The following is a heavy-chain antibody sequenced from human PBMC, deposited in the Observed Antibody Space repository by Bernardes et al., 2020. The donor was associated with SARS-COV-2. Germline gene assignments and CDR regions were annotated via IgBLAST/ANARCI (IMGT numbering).Heavy chain of an antibody. CDR1: GGPISSYY. D-gene: IGHD2-2*02. V-gene: IGHV4-59*01. CDR2: THYSGST. J-gene: IGHJ6*02. CDR3: ARGNSVPAAIKDYYYGMDV. Sequence: SETLSLTCTVSGGPISSYYWSWIRQPPGKGLEWIGYTHYSGSTNYNPSLKSRVTISVDTSKNQFSLKLSSVTAADTAVYYCARGNSVPAAIKDYYYGMDVWGQGTTVTVSS.